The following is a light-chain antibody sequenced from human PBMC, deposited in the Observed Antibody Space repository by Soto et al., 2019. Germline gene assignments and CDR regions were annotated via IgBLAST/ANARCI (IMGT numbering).Light chain of an antibody. Sequence: EIVLTQSPGTLSLSPGDRATLSCRASQSVSSNYLAWYQQKPGQAPRLLIYGASRGAAGIPDRFSGSGSGTDFTLIISRLEPEDFAFYYCQQNNKWPPVTFGGGTKVEIK. V-gene: IGKV3-20*01. CDR3: QQNNKWPPVT. CDR1: QSVSSNY. J-gene: IGKJ4*01. CDR2: GAS.